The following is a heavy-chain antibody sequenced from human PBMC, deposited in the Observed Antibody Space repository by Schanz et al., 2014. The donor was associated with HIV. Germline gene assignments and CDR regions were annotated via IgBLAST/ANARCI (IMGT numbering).Heavy chain of an antibody. V-gene: IGHV3-30*03. CDR1: GFTFSSYG. D-gene: IGHD3-16*01. Sequence: QVQLVESGGGVVQPGRSLRLSCAASGFTFSSYGMHWVRQAPGKGLEWVAVIYYDGSNKYYADSVKGRFTISRDNSKNTLFLQMNSLRGEDTAVYYCARVANWDYYGMDVWGRGTTVTVS. J-gene: IGHJ6*02. CDR2: IYYDGSNK. CDR3: ARVANWDYYGMDV.